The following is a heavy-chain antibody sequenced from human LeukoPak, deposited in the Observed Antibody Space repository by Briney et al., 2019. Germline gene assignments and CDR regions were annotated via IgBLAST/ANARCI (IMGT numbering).Heavy chain of an antibody. CDR2: IYSSGVT. J-gene: IGHJ4*02. V-gene: IGHV4-59*08. CDR3: ARHDNVPVIRHGFDH. CDR1: GGSINNYY. Sequence: PSETLSLTCTVSGGSINNYYWSWIRQPPGKGLGWLGYIYSSGVTNYNPSLQSRITISIDTSKNQFSLKVSSVTAADTAVYYCARHDNVPVIRHGFDHWGQGTLVTVSS. D-gene: IGHD2-8*01.